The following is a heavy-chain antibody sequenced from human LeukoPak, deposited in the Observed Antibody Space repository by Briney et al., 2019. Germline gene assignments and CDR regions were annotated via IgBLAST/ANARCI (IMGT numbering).Heavy chain of an antibody. CDR3: ARDKSSFYSESGSKFDY. J-gene: IGHJ4*02. V-gene: IGHV3-21*01. Sequence: GGSLRLSCAASGFTFTSYGMTWVRQAPGKGLEWVSSISSSSSYIYYSDSVKGRFTISRDNAKNSLYLQMNSLRVEDTAVYYCARDKSSFYSESGSKFDYWGQGTLVTVSS. CDR1: GFTFTSYG. CDR2: ISSSSSYI. D-gene: IGHD3-10*01.